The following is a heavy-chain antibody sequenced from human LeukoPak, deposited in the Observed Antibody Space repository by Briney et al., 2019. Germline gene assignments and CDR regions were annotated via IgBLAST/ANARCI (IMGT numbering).Heavy chain of an antibody. V-gene: IGHV7-4-1*02. CDR2: INTNTGNP. D-gene: IGHD3-22*01. CDR1: GYTFTSYA. J-gene: IGHJ4*02. Sequence: ASVKVSCKASGYTFTSYAMNWVRQAPGQGLEWMGWINTNTGNPTYAQGFTGRFVFSLDTSVSTAYLQISSPKAEDTAVYYCARENTYYYDSSGYPHYFDYWGQGTLVTVSS. CDR3: ARENTYYYDSSGYPHYFDY.